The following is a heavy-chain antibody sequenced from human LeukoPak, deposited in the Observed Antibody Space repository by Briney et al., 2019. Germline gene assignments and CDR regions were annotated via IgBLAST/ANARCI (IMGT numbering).Heavy chain of an antibody. D-gene: IGHD5-18*01. CDR1: AFTFSSYS. CDR2: ISGSGGST. J-gene: IGHJ3*02. V-gene: IGHV3-23*01. Sequence: PGASLKLSCSSSAFTFSSYSMSWVRQAPGKGLEWLSAISGSGGSTYYADSVKGRFTISRDNSKNTLYLQMNSLRAEDTAVYYYAKIPRYSGTYAAFDIWGQGTMVTVSS. CDR3: AKIPRYSGTYAAFDI.